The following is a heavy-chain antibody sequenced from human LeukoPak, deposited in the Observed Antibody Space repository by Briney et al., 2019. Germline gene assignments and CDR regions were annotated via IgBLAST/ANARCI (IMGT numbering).Heavy chain of an antibody. CDR2: ILYDGSTK. Sequence: GGSLRLSCAASGFTFSNYGMHWVRQAPGKGLEWVALILYDGSTKFYADSVKGRFTISRDNAKSLLYLQMDTVRAEDTAVYYCVRVPYWGQGSLVIVSS. J-gene: IGHJ4*02. V-gene: IGHV3-33*03. D-gene: IGHD5/OR15-5a*01. CDR3: VRVPY. CDR1: GFTFSNYG.